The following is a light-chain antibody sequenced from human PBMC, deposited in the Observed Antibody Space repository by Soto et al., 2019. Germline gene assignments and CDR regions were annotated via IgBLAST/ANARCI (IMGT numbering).Light chain of an antibody. Sequence: EIVLTQSPGTLSLSPGERATLSCRASQSLSSSYLAWYKQKPGQAPRLLIYGVSSRAIGIPDRFSGSGSGTDFTLTISRLEPEDFAVYYCQQYGSSPRITFGQGTRLEIK. J-gene: IGKJ5*01. CDR2: GVS. CDR3: QQYGSSPRIT. V-gene: IGKV3-20*01. CDR1: QSLSSSY.